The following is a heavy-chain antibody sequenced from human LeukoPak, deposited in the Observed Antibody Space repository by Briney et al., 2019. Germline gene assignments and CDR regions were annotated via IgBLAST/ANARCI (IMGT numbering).Heavy chain of an antibody. CDR2: INHSGST. D-gene: IGHD3-10*01. CDR3: AIPHYYGSGSDAFDT. Sequence: SETLSLTCAVYGGSFSGYYWSWIRQPPGKGLEWIGEINHSGSTNYNPSLKSRVTISVDTSKNQFSLKLSSVTAADTAVYYCAIPHYYGSGSDAFDTWGQGTMVTVSS. CDR1: GGSFSGYY. J-gene: IGHJ3*02. V-gene: IGHV4-34*01.